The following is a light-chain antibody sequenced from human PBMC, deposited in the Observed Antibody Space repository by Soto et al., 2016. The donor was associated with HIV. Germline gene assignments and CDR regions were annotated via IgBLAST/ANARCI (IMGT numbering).Light chain of an antibody. CDR3: QQLSSHLYT. Sequence: DIQLTQSPSFLSAPVGDRVTITCRASQDITSYLSWYQQKPGKAPKLLIHTASALQSGVPSRFSGSGSGTEFTLTISSLQPEDFATYYCQQLSSHLYTFGQGTRLEIK. CDR2: TAS. CDR1: QDITSY. J-gene: IGKJ2*01. V-gene: IGKV1-9*01.